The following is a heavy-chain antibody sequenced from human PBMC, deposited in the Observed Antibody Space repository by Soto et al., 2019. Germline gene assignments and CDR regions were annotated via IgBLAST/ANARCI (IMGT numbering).Heavy chain of an antibody. CDR1: GFTFSGYW. Sequence: GESLRISCAGSGFTFSGYWMTWVRQPPGKGLEWVASVNQDGTQKFYVDSVKGRFTVSRDNAQNSVYLQMNSLKIEDTAVYYCATHRAGGVVDYWGQGTLVTVSS. J-gene: IGHJ4*02. CDR2: VNQDGTQK. V-gene: IGHV3-7*03. CDR3: ATHRAGGVVDY. D-gene: IGHD3-10*01.